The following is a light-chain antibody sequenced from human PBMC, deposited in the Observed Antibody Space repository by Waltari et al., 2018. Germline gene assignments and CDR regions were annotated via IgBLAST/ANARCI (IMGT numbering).Light chain of an antibody. CDR3: QQSYSTFPIT. J-gene: IGKJ5*01. CDR1: QSISSY. V-gene: IGKV1-39*01. Sequence: DIQMTQSPSSLSASVGDRVTITCRASQSISSYLNWYQQKPGKAPKLLIYAASSLQSGVPSRVSGSGSGTDFTLTISSLQPEDFATYYCQQSYSTFPITFGQGTRLEIK. CDR2: AAS.